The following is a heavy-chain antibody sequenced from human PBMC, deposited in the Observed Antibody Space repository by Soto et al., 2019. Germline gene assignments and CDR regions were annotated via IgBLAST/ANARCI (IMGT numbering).Heavy chain of an antibody. V-gene: IGHV1-18*01. D-gene: IGHD2-15*01. CDR3: ARSTRLRNWFDP. CDR1: GYTFTSYG. CDR2: ISAYNGNT. J-gene: IGHJ5*02. Sequence: GESLKISCKASGYTFTSYGISWVRQAPGQGLEWMGWISAYNGNTNYAQKLQGRVTMTTDTSTSTAYMELRSLRSDDTAVYYCARSTRLRNWFDPWGQGTLVTVSS.